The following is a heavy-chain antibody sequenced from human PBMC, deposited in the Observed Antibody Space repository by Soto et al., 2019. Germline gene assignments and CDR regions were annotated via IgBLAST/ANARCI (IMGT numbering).Heavy chain of an antibody. CDR3: SRGTSIPASGDY. Sequence: QVPLVQSGAEVKKPGASVKVSCKASGYTFTNYGINWVRQAPGQGLEWLGWVSAYNGERRYAQRVQARVIMTTDTSTTTADMELRSLRSADMAVYYCSRGTSIPASGDYWGQGTLVTVSS. J-gene: IGHJ4*01. CDR1: GYTFTNYG. D-gene: IGHD6-6*01. CDR2: VSAYNGER. V-gene: IGHV1-18*03.